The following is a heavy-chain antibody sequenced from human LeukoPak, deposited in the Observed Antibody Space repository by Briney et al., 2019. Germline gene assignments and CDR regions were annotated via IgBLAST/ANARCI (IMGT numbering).Heavy chain of an antibody. J-gene: IGHJ3*02. CDR3: ARAGLLDAFDI. D-gene: IGHD2-15*01. CDR1: GFTFDDHG. V-gene: IGHV3-7*01. Sequence: GGSLRLSCAASGFTFDDHGMNWVRQAPGKGLEWVANIKQDGSEKYYVDSVKGRFTISRDNAKNSLYLQMNSLRAEDTAVYYCARAGLLDAFDIWGQGTMVTVSS. CDR2: IKQDGSEK.